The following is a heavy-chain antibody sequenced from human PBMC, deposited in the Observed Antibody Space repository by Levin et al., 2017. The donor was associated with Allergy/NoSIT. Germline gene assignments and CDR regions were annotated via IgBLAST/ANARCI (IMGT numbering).Heavy chain of an antibody. CDR1: GFTFSSYA. CDR2: ISYDGSNK. V-gene: IGHV3-30-3*01. D-gene: IGHD7-27*01. J-gene: IGHJ4*02. CDR3: ASFPGLGSFDY. Sequence: GESLKISCAASGFTFSSYAMHWVRQAPGKGLEWVAVISYDGSNKHYADSVKGRFTISRDNSKNTLYLQMNSLRAEDTAVYYCASFPGLGSFDYWGQGTLVTVSS.